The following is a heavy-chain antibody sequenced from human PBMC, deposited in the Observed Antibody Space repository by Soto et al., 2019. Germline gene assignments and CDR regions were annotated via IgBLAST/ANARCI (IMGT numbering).Heavy chain of an antibody. D-gene: IGHD3-22*01. Sequence: QVQLQESGPGLVKASETLSLTCTVSGGSIDTYYWSWILQPPGKGLQWIGYIYYSGSTTYNPSLKCRVTIYVDRSKHKFSLKLTSVTDADTAVYYCASLGGYYQSLATWGQGTLVTVS. CDR2: IYYSGST. J-gene: IGHJ5*02. V-gene: IGHV4-59*08. CDR3: ASLGGYYQSLAT. CDR1: GGSIDTYY.